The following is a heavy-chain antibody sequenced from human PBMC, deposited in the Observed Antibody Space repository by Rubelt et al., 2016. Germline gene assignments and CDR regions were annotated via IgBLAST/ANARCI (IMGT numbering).Heavy chain of an antibody. CDR3: ARAPRYGSGTYGPYDY. CDR2: IYHSGST. Sequence: QVQLQESGPGLVKPSETLSLTCTVSGYSISSGYHWGWIRQPPGKGLGWIGSIYHSGSTYYNPSLKSRVPIPVDPSKNTSPNQCSLKLSAVTAADTAVYYCARAPRYGSGTYGPYDYWGQGTLVTVSS. CDR1: GYSISSGYH. V-gene: IGHV4-38-2*02. D-gene: IGHD3-10*01. J-gene: IGHJ4*02.